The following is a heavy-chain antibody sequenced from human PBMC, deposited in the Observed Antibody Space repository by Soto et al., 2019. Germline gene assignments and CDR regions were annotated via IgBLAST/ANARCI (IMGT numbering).Heavy chain of an antibody. CDR2: ISYDGSNK. D-gene: IGHD3-3*01. CDR1: GFTFSSYA. CDR3: ARGYDFWSGYYYPYGRDV. Sequence: QVQLVESGGGVVQPGRSLRLSCAASGFTFSSYAMHWVRQAPGKGLEWVAVISYDGSNKNYADSVKGRFTISRDNSKNTMYLQMNSLRAEDTAVYYCARGYDFWSGYYYPYGRDVWGQGTTVTVSS. J-gene: IGHJ6*02. V-gene: IGHV3-30-3*01.